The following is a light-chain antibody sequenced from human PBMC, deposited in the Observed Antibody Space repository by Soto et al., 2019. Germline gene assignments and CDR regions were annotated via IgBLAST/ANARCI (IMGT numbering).Light chain of an antibody. CDR3: QQYNNWPLT. J-gene: IGKJ5*01. CDR2: GAS. V-gene: IGKV3-15*01. CDR1: QSVSSN. Sequence: DIVMTQSPATLSVSPVGIATLSCRASQSVSSNLAWYQQKPGQAPRLLIYGASSRATGIPVRFSGSGSGTEFTLTISSLQSEDFAVYYCQQYNNWPLTFGQGTRLENK.